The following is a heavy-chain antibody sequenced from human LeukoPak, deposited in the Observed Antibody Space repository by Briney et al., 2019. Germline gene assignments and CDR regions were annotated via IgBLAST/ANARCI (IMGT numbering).Heavy chain of an antibody. CDR3: ARHDCTDGVCFKDFDY. CDR2: VSYTGNT. CDR1: GGSISSSSYH. Sequence: SETLSLTCTVSGGSISSSSYHWAWIRQPPGRGLEWIGSVSYTGNTYYNPSLQSRVTLSVDTSKNHFSLTLTSVTAADTSVYYCARHDCTDGVCFKDFDYWGQGTLVTVSS. V-gene: IGHV4-39*01. J-gene: IGHJ4*02. D-gene: IGHD2-8*01.